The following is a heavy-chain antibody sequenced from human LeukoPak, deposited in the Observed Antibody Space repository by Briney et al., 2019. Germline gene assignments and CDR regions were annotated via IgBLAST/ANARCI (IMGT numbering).Heavy chain of an antibody. Sequence: PGGSLRLSCAASGFTFSSYWMYWVRQAPGKGLEWVGRIRSKTDGGTTDYAAPVKGRFTISRDDSKDTLYLQMNSLKTEDTAVYYCTTGGRIYCSGGSCYHFDYWGQGTLVTVSS. J-gene: IGHJ4*02. V-gene: IGHV3-15*01. CDR2: IRSKTDGGTT. D-gene: IGHD2-15*01. CDR1: GFTFSSYW. CDR3: TTGGRIYCSGGSCYHFDY.